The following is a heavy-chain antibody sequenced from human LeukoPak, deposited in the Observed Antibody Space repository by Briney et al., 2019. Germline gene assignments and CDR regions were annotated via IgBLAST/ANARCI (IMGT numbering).Heavy chain of an antibody. V-gene: IGHV7-4-1*02. CDR3: ARGPFNYYGSGSSVYYYGMDV. J-gene: IGHJ6*02. D-gene: IGHD3-10*01. CDR1: GYTFTSYA. Sequence: ASVKVSCKASGYTFTSYAMNWVRQAPGQGLEWMGWINTNTGNPTCAQGFTGRFVFSLDTSVSTAYLQISSLKAEDTAVYYCARGPFNYYGSGSSVYYYGMDVWGQGTTVTVSS. CDR2: INTNTGNP.